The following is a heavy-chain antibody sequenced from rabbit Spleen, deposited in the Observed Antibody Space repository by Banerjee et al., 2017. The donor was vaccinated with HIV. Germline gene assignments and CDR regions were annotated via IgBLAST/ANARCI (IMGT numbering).Heavy chain of an antibody. CDR1: GVSFSSDYY. CDR3: ARDTSSSFSSYGMDL. V-gene: IGHV1S40*01. J-gene: IGHJ6*01. Sequence: QSLEESGGDLVKPGASLTLTCIASGVSFSSDYYICWVRQAPGKGLEWIACIDAGSSGFTYFASWAKGRFTISKTSSTTVTLQMTSLTAADTATYFCARDTSSSFSSYGMDLWGQGTLVTVS. D-gene: IGHD1-1*01. CDR2: IDAGSSGFT.